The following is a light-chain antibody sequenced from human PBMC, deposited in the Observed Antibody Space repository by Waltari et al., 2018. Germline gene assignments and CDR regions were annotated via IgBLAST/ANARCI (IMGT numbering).Light chain of an antibody. CDR1: QSVNRW. CDR3: QQYEAFPVT. CDR2: KAS. J-gene: IGKJ1*01. V-gene: IGKV1-5*03. Sequence: DIQMTQSPSTLSASVGDRVTHTCRASQSVNRWLAWYQQKPGKAPKLLISKASALQNGVAPRFSGGGSGTEFTLTISNLQPDDSSTYYCQQYEAFPVTFGQGTKVEIK.